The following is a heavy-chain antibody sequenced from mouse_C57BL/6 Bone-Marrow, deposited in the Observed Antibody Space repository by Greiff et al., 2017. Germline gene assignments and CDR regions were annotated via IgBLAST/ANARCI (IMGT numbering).Heavy chain of an antibody. CDR2: IDPSDSYT. J-gene: IGHJ2*01. Sequence: QVQLQQPGAELVKPGASVKLSCKASGYTFTSYWMQWVKQRPGQGLEWIGEIDPSDSYTNYNQKFKGKATLTVDTSSSTAYMQLSSLTSEDSAVYYCARGEIYYGNDDLCDYWGQGTTLTVSS. CDR1: GYTFTSYW. CDR3: ARGEIYYGNDDLCDY. V-gene: IGHV1-50*01. D-gene: IGHD2-2*01.